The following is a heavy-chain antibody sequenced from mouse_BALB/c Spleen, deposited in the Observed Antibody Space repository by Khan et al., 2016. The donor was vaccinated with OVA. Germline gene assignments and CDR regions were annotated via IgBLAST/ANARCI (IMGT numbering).Heavy chain of an antibody. J-gene: IGHJ1*01. CDR1: GYTFTDYS. D-gene: IGHD2-3*01. CDR2: INTETGEP. V-gene: IGHV9-2-1*01. Sequence: QIQLVQSGPNLKKPGETVKISCKVSGYTFTDYSMHWVKQAPGKGLKWMGWINTETGEPTYADDFKGRIAISLETSHSTAYLQINSLKNEDTATYFCARNGYYSYWYFDVWGAGTTVTVSS. CDR3: ARNGYYSYWYFDV.